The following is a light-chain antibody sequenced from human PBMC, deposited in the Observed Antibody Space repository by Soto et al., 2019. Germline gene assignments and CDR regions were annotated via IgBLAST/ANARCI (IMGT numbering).Light chain of an antibody. V-gene: IGKV3-20*01. Sequence: EIVMTQSPATLSVSPGEVATLSFRASQSVRSNLAWYYQKPGQAPRLLIYGASNRATGVPDRFGGSGSGTDFILTISRLEPEDFAVYYCQRYGTSRWTFGQGTKVDIK. J-gene: IGKJ1*01. CDR3: QRYGTSRWT. CDR1: QSVRSN. CDR2: GAS.